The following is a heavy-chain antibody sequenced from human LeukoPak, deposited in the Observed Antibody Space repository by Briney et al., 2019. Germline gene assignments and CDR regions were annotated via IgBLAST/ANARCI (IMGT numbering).Heavy chain of an antibody. D-gene: IGHD2-15*01. J-gene: IGHJ4*02. CDR2: IYPGDSDT. V-gene: IGHV5-51*01. CDR1: GYSFTTSW. Sequence: GESLKISCKGSGYSFTTSWIGWVRQMPGKVLEWMGIIYPGDSDTRYIPSFQGQVTISADKSISTAYLQWSSLKASDTAMYYCATSPYCTGGTCYFSNNWGQGTLVTVSS. CDR3: ATSPYCTGGTCYFSNN.